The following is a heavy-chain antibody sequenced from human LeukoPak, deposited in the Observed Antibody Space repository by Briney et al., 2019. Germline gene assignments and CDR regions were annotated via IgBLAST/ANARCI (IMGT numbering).Heavy chain of an antibody. CDR2: INPNSGGT. Sequence: ASVTVSCKTSGYTFTGYYMHWVRQAPGQGLEWMGWINPNSGGTNYAQKFQDRVTMTGDTSISTAYMELSRLTSDDPAVYYCARAPMRVVASPPRLDYWGQGTLVTVPS. CDR3: ARAPMRVVASPPRLDY. CDR1: GYTFTGYY. V-gene: IGHV1-2*02. D-gene: IGHD3-22*01. J-gene: IGHJ4*02.